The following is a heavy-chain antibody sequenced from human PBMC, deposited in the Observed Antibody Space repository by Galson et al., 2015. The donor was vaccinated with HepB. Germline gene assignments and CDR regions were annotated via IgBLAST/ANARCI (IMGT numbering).Heavy chain of an antibody. CDR3: ARIGNYYDSSGIYLLGD. Sequence: CKASGYTFTSYGISWVRQAPGQGLEWMGWISAYNGNTNYAQKVQDRVTLTRDTSTSSAYMELRSRTSDDTDVDYCARIGNYYDSSGIYLLGDWGQGTLVTVSS. V-gene: IGHV1-18*04. J-gene: IGHJ4*02. D-gene: IGHD3-22*01. CDR1: GYTFTSYG. CDR2: ISAYNGNT.